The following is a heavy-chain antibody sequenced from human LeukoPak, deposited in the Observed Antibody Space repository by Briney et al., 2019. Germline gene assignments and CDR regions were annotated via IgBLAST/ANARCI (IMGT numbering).Heavy chain of an antibody. CDR1: DTSFSDYY. J-gene: IGHJ4*02. CDR3: AREIITHQGFHFDN. Sequence: SETLSLTCGVDDTSFSDYYWGWIRQPPGKGLEWIGEINHGGSTNYNPSLKSRVNILLDTSKKHFSLKLSSVTAADTAVYYCAREIITHQGFHFDNWGQGTLDTASS. V-gene: IGHV4-34*01. CDR2: INHGGST. D-gene: IGHD3-22*01.